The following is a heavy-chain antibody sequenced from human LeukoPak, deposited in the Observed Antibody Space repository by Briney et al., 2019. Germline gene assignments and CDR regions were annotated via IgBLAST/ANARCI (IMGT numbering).Heavy chain of an antibody. D-gene: IGHD3-22*01. Sequence: ASVKVSCKASGYTCTGYYMHWVRQAPGQGLEWMGLINPNSGGTNYAQKFQGRVTMTWDTSISTAYMELSRLRSDDTAVYYCARGHYYDSSGYYHYYYGMDVWGQGTTVTVSS. J-gene: IGHJ6*02. CDR2: INPNSGGT. CDR1: GYTCTGYY. V-gene: IGHV1-2*02. CDR3: ARGHYYDSSGYYHYYYGMDV.